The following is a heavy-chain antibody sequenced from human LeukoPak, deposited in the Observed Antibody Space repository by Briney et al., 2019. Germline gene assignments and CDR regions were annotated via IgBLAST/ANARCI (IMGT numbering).Heavy chain of an antibody. CDR1: GGSLSSYY. V-gene: IGHV4-59*01. J-gene: IGHJ4*02. CDR2: IYYSGST. Sequence: SETLSLTCTVSGGSLSSYYWSWVRQPPGKGLEWIGYIYYSGSTNYNPSPMNRRTISLNTSKNQSSLTLISVPTADTAVYYCARENSYGGKGLYYWGQGTLVTVS. CDR3: ARENSYGGKGLYY. D-gene: IGHD4-23*01.